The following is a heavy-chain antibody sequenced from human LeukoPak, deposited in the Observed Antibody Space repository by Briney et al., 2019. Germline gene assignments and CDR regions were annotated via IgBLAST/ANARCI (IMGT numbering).Heavy chain of an antibody. CDR2: ISGSGGST. J-gene: IGHJ4*02. CDR1: GFTFSSYA. D-gene: IGHD6-19*01. Sequence: PGGSLRLSCAASGFTFSSYAMSWVRQAPGKGLEWVSAISGSGGSTYYADSVKGRFTISRVNSKNTLYLQMNSLRAEDTAVYYCAKANGYSSGWYGGCFDYWGQGTLVTVSS. V-gene: IGHV3-23*01. CDR3: AKANGYSSGWYGGCFDY.